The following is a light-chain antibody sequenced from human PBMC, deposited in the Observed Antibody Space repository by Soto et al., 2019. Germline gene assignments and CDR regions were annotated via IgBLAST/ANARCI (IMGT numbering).Light chain of an antibody. CDR1: YSDVGGSNY. V-gene: IGLV2-8*01. CDR3: SSNVVGTNLKI. Sequence: QSALTQPPSASGSPGQSVTISCTGTYSDVGGSNYVSWYQQHPGKAPKLVIYEVIQRPSGVPDRFSGSRSGNTASLTVSRLQAEDEADYYCSSNVVGTNLKIFGGGPKLTVL. J-gene: IGLJ2*01. CDR2: EVI.